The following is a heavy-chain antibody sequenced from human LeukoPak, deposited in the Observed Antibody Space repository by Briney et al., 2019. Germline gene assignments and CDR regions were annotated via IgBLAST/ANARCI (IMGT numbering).Heavy chain of an antibody. Sequence: SETLPLTCTVSGGSISSSSYYWGWIRQPPGKGLEWIGSIYYSGSTYYNPSLKSRVTISVDTSKNQFSLKLSSVTAADTAVYYCARRTIFGVVQFDYWGQGTLVTVSS. J-gene: IGHJ4*02. V-gene: IGHV4-39*01. CDR1: GGSISSSSYY. D-gene: IGHD3-3*01. CDR3: ARRTIFGVVQFDY. CDR2: IYYSGST.